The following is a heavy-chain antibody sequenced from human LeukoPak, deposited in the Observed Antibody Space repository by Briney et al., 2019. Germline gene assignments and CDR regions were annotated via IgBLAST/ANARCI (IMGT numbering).Heavy chain of an antibody. D-gene: IGHD4-17*01. CDR3: ARDRSTVTTWVDY. Sequence: GGSLRLSCAASGFTFSSHRMNWVRQAPGKGLEWVADISGSSVHYADSVTGRFTISRDNAKNSVYLQMNSLRAEDTAVYYCARDRSTVTTWVDYWGQGTPVTVSS. J-gene: IGHJ4*02. V-gene: IGHV3-48*01. CDR1: GFTFSSHR. CDR2: ISGSSV.